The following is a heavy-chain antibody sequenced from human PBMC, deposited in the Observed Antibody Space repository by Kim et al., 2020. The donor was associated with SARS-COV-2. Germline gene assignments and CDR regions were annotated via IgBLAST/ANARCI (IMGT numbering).Heavy chain of an antibody. CDR3: ARGDVSRDRRILGY. V-gene: IGHV4-34*01. J-gene: IGHJ4*02. CDR2: INHSGST. D-gene: IGHD2-8*02. CDR1: GGSFSGYY. Sequence: SETLSLTCAVYGGSFSGYYWSWIRQPPGKGLEWIGEINHSGSTNYNPSLKSRVTISVDTSKNQFSLKLSSVTAADTAVYYCARGDVSRDRRILGYWGQGTLVTVSS.